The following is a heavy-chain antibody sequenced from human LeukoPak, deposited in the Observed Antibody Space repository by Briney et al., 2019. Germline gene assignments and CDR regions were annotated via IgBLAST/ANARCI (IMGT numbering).Heavy chain of an antibody. CDR2: INHSGST. D-gene: IGHD2-2*01. V-gene: IGHV4-34*01. J-gene: IGHJ3*02. CDR3: ARDANAFDI. CDR1: GGSFRGYY. Sequence: SETLSLTCAVYGGSFRGYYWSWIRQPPGKGLEWIGEINHSGSTNYNPSLKSRVTISIDTSKNQFSLKLSSVTAADTAVYYCARDANAFDIWGQGTMVTVSS.